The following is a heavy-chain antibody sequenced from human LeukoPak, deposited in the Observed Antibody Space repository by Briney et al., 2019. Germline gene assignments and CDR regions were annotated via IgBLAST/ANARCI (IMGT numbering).Heavy chain of an antibody. CDR3: ARDMAVAPYNWFDP. CDR2: IQASGSN. CDR1: GGSISSYY. D-gene: IGHD6-19*01. V-gene: IGHV4-4*07. J-gene: IGHJ5*02. Sequence: SDTLSLTCTVSGGSISSYYWGWIRQPPGRRVEGIGRIQASGSNIYNPSLQSRVTMSVDTSKNQFSLKVTSVTAADTAVYYCARDMAVAPYNWFDPWGQGTLVTVSS.